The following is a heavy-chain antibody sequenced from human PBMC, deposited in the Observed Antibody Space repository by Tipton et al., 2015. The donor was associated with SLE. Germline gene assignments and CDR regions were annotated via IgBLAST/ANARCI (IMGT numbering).Heavy chain of an antibody. Sequence: TLSLTCTVSGDSISGTSFYWGWIRQPPGAGLEWIGSINYSGNTDYNPSLKSRVTISVDTSKNQVSLKLSSVTAADTAVYYCARLKGRLELPGYHYYMDVWGKGTTVTVSS. CDR3: ARLKGRLELPGYHYYMDV. CDR2: INYSGNT. CDR1: GDSISGTSFY. D-gene: IGHD1-7*01. V-gene: IGHV4-39*01. J-gene: IGHJ6*03.